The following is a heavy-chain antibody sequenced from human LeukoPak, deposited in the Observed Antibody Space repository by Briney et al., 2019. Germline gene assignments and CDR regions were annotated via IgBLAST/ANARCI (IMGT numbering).Heavy chain of an antibody. CDR2: IYYSGST. V-gene: IGHV4-59*01. D-gene: IGHD3-10*02. Sequence: PSETLSLTCTVSGDSISSYYWSWIRQPPGKGPEWIGYIYYSGSTNYNPSLKSRVTISVDTSKNQFSPKLSSVTAADTAVYYCARSTGSTMFIDYWGQGTLVTVSS. J-gene: IGHJ4*02. CDR1: GDSISSYY. CDR3: ARSTGSTMFIDY.